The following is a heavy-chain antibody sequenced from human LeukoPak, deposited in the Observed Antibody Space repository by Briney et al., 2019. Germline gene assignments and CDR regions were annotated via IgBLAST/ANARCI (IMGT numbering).Heavy chain of an antibody. Sequence: GGSLRLSCTASGFTFSSYTMNWVRQAPGKGLEWVSYISSSSSSSGTIYYAYSVKGRFTISRDNGKNSLYLQMNSLRADDTAVYYCARDSRSTFDYWGQGTLVAVSS. J-gene: IGHJ4*02. CDR2: ISSSSSSSGTI. V-gene: IGHV3-48*01. D-gene: IGHD6-13*01. CDR3: ARDSRSTFDY. CDR1: GFTFSSYT.